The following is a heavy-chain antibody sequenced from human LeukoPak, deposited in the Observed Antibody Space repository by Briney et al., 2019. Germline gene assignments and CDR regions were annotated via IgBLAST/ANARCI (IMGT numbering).Heavy chain of an antibody. V-gene: IGHV4-59*08. D-gene: IGHD3-16*02. CDR1: GGSIGTYY. J-gene: IGHJ6*03. CDR3: ARHIGGGIEDMDV. CDR2: IYVTGST. Sequence: SETQSLTCTVSGGSIGTYYWSWIRQSPGKGLEWIGYIYVTGSTRYNPYLQSRVTISVDTSRNQFFLKMSSVTAADTAVYYCARHIGGGIEDMDVWGKGTKVTVS.